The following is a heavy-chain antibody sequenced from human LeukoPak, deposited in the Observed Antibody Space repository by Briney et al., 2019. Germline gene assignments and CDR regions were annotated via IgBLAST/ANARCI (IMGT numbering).Heavy chain of an antibody. CDR2: IYQDGSEK. CDR1: GFTFSNYW. J-gene: IGHJ4*02. Sequence: GGSLRLSCAASGFTFSNYWMSWVRQAPGKGREGVAHIYQDGSEKYYVDSVKGRFTISRDNVENSLYLQMNSLRAEDTAVYYCARGPRGFCSTSSCSFDQWGQGTQVTVSS. CDR3: ARGPRGFCSTSSCSFDQ. V-gene: IGHV3-7*01. D-gene: IGHD2-2*01.